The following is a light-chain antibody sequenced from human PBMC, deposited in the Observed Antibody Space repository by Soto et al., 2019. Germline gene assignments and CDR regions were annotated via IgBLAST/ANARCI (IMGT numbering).Light chain of an antibody. CDR2: EVT. J-gene: IGLJ2*01. CDR3: SSYAGSNSVV. Sequence: QSALTQPPSASGSPGQSVSISCTGTSSDVGGYNYVSWYQQHPGKAPKLMIYEVTKRPSGVPDCFSGSKSGNTASLTDSGLQAEDEADYYCSSYAGSNSVVFGGGTKLTVL. CDR1: SSDVGGYNY. V-gene: IGLV2-8*01.